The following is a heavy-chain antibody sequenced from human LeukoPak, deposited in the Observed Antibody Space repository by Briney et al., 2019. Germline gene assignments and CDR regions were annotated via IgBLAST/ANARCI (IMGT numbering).Heavy chain of an antibody. CDR2: ISYSGST. Sequence: SETLSLTCTVPGGSISSYYWSWIRQPPGKGLEWIGYISYSGSTNYNPSLRSRVTISVDTSKNQFSLKLSSVAAADTAVYYCARDYDILTGGGWFDPWGQGILVTVSS. J-gene: IGHJ5*02. D-gene: IGHD3-9*01. CDR1: GGSISSYY. CDR3: ARDYDILTGGGWFDP. V-gene: IGHV4-59*01.